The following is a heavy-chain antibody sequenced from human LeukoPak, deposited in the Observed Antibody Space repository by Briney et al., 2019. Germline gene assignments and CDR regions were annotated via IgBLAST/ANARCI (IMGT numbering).Heavy chain of an antibody. D-gene: IGHD4-23*01. J-gene: IGHJ3*01. CDR2: IKRDGSEK. CDR1: GFTFSSYW. CDR3: ARDKYGGNSNAFDV. V-gene: IGHV3-7*01. Sequence: GGSLRLSCAASGFTFSSYWMSWVRQAPGKGLEWVANIKRDGSEKYYVASVKGRFTISRDNAKNSLYLQMNSLRAEDTAVYYCARDKYGGNSNAFDVWGQGTLVTVSS.